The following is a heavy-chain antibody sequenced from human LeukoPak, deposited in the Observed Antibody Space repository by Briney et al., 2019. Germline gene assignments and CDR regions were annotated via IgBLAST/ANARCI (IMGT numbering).Heavy chain of an antibody. Sequence: GGSLRLSCAASGFTFSNFEMNWVRQAPGKGLEWVSYIDNSGSTIFYADSVKGRFTISRDNAKNSLYLQMNSLRAEDTAVYYCAREDIVVREKYYYYYMDVWGKGTTVTVSS. J-gene: IGHJ6*03. V-gene: IGHV3-48*03. CDR2: IDNSGSTI. D-gene: IGHD2-15*01. CDR3: AREDIVVREKYYYYYMDV. CDR1: GFTFSNFE.